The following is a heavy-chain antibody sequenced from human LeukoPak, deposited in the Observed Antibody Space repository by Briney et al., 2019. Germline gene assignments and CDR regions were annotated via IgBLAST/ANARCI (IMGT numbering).Heavy chain of an antibody. J-gene: IGHJ6*03. CDR3: ARVVRDYYDRTYMDV. V-gene: IGHV6-1*01. CDR2: TYYRSKWYN. CDR1: GDSVSSNSAA. Sequence: SQTLSLTCAISGDSVSSNSAAWNWIRQSPSRGLEWLGRTYYRSKWYNDYAVSVKSRVTINPDTSKNHFSLQLNSVTPEDTAVYYCARVVRDYYDRTYMDVWGKGTTVTVSS. D-gene: IGHD3-22*01.